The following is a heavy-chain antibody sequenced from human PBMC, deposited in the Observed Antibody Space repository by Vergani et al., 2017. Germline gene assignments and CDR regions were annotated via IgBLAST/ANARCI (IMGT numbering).Heavy chain of an antibody. CDR1: GGPIRRYY. J-gene: IGHJ4*02. D-gene: IGHD3-10*01. CDR3: ARVPSSRDYYGSGSLDY. CDR2: IYTSGST. V-gene: IGHV4-4*07. Sequence: QVQLQESGPGLVKPSETLSLTFTVSGGPIRRYYWTWTRQPAGKGLEWIGRIYTSGSTNYNPTLKSRVTRSVDTSKNQFYLKLRSVTAADTSVYYCARVPSSRDYYGSGSLDYWGQGTLVTVSS.